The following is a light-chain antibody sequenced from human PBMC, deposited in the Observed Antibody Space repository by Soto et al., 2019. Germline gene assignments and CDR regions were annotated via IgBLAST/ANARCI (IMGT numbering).Light chain of an antibody. CDR3: ATWDDSRNGYV. CDR2: DDN. Sequence: QSVLTQPPSVSAAPGQKVTISCSGSSSNIGGNSVSWYQQLPGTAPKLLIYDDNKRPSGIPVRFSGSKSGTSATLGISGCQSEDEADYYCATWDDSRNGYVFGTGTKVTVL. V-gene: IGLV1-51*01. J-gene: IGLJ1*01. CDR1: SSNIGGNS.